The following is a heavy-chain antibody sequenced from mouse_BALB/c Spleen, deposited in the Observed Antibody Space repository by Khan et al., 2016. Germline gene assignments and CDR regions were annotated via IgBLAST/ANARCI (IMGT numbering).Heavy chain of an antibody. V-gene: IGHV2-6-7*01. D-gene: IGHD2-12*01. CDR1: GFSLTGYG. Sequence: QVQLKESGPGLVAPSQSLSITCTVSGFSLTGYGVHWVRQPPGKGLEWLGKIWGDGSTEYNSVLIYRVSIIKDNSKSNAFFLMNSLQTDDTADYYCSSDYDGSAYWGQGTLVIVSA. CDR2: IWGDGST. CDR3: SSDYDGSAY. J-gene: IGHJ3*01.